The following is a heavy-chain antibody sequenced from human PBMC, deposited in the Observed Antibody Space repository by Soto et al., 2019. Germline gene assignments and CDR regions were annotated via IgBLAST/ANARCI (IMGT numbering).Heavy chain of an antibody. J-gene: IGHJ3*01. CDR1: GFTFNSYA. CDR3: ATYSVYGGNPRKAFDV. V-gene: IGHV3-23*01. CDR2: ITGTGGDT. D-gene: IGHD4-17*01. Sequence: EVQLLESGGGLVQPGGSLRLSCAASGFTFNSYAMSWVRQVPGKGLEWVSSITGTGGDTYYADSVSGRFIISRDNSENTLFLQGNSLRVDDTAVYFCATYSVYGGNPRKAFDVWGQGTVITVSP.